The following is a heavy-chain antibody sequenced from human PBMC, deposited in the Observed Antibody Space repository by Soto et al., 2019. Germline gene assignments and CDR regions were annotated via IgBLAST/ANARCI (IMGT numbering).Heavy chain of an antibody. CDR3: ARVEAPFGESLH. Sequence: AAVKVSCKTSGDTFSCYTIAWVRQAPGQGLEWLGWISPDDGNTEYEQKFQGRVTMTADTLTNNAYTELRSLKYDDTAVYYCARVEAPFGESLHWGQGTPVTVSS. D-gene: IGHD3-10*01. J-gene: IGHJ4*02. CDR1: GDTFSCYT. CDR2: ISPDDGNT. V-gene: IGHV1-18*01.